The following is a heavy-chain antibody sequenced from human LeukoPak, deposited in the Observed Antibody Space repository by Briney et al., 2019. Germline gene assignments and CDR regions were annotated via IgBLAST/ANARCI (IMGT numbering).Heavy chain of an antibody. Sequence: PGGSLRLSCAASGFTFSSYAMHWVRQAPGKGLEWVALIAYDGSKTYYTDSVKGRFTISRDNSKNTLYLQMNSLRSEDTAVYYCARDHAPLARTSSFWFDPWGQGTLVTVSS. CDR1: GFTFSSYA. CDR2: IAYDGSKT. V-gene: IGHV3-30*04. CDR3: ARDHAPLARTSSFWFDP. J-gene: IGHJ5*02. D-gene: IGHD3-16*02.